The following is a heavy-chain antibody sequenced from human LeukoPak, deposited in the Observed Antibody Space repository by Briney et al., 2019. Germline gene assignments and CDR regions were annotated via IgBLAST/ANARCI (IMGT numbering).Heavy chain of an antibody. CDR1: GYTFTGYY. V-gene: IGHV1-2*02. CDR3: ARDLGYCSGGSCLFYFDY. J-gene: IGHJ4*02. D-gene: IGHD2-15*01. Sequence: ASVRVSCKASGYTFTGYYMHWVRQAPGQGLEWMGWINPNSGGTNYAQKFQGRVTMTRDTSISTAYMELSRLRSDDTAVYYCARDLGYCSGGSCLFYFDYWGQGTLVTVSS. CDR2: INPNSGGT.